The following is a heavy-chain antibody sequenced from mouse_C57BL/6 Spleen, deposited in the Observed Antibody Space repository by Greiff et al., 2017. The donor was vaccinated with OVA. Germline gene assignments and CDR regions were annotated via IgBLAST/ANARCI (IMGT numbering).Heavy chain of an antibody. Sequence: EVQVVESGGDLVKPGGSLKLSCAASGFTFSSYGMSWVRQTPDKRLEWVATISSGGSYTYYPDSVKGRFTISRDNAKNTLYLQMSSLKSEDTAMYYCARHEDGRFAYWGQGTLVTVSA. CDR3: ARHEDGRFAY. V-gene: IGHV5-6*01. CDR2: ISSGGSYT. CDR1: GFTFSSYG. D-gene: IGHD2-1*01. J-gene: IGHJ3*01.